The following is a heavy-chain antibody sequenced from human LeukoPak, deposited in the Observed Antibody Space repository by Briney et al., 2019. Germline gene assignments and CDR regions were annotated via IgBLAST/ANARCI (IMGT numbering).Heavy chain of an antibody. Sequence: GGSLRLSCAASGFTFSYYSMSWVRQAPGKGLEWVSGITGSAGSTHYADSVKGRFTISRDNTKNTLYLQMNSLRAEDTAIYYCAKSSYYDSSGYYREYYFDYWGQGTLDTVSS. CDR3: AKSSYYDSSGYYREYYFDY. CDR2: ITGSAGST. D-gene: IGHD3-22*01. V-gene: IGHV3-23*01. CDR1: GFTFSYYS. J-gene: IGHJ4*02.